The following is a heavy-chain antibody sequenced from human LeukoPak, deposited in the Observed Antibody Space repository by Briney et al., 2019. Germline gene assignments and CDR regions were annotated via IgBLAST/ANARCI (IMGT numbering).Heavy chain of an antibody. CDR2: IKQDGSRK. D-gene: IGHD3-22*01. CDR1: GFTFSGDS. CDR3: ARDRNYYDSSGYHRVDY. Sequence: GGSLRLSCAASGFTFSGDSMSWVRQPPGKGLEWVASIKQDGSRKYYVDSVKGRFTISRDNANNLLYLQMSSLRAEDTAVYYCARDRNYYDSSGYHRVDYWGQGTLVTVSS. J-gene: IGHJ4*02. V-gene: IGHV3-7*01.